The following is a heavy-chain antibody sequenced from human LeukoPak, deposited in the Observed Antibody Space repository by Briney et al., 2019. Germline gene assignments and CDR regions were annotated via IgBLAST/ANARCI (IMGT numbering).Heavy chain of an antibody. V-gene: IGHV1-69*04. CDR2: IIPILGIA. CDR3: ARGTRWELFYWYFDL. J-gene: IGHJ2*01. CDR1: GGTFSSYA. Sequence: ASVKVSCKASGGTFSSYAISWVRQAPGQGLEWMGRIIPILGIANYAQKFQGRVTITADKSTSTAYMELSSLRSEDTAVYYCARGTRWELFYWYFDLWGRGTLVTVSS. D-gene: IGHD1-26*01.